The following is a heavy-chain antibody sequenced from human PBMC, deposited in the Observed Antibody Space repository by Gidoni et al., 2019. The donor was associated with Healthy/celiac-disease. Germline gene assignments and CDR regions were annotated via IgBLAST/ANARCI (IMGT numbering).Heavy chain of an antibody. D-gene: IGHD1-26*01. Sequence: QVQLVESGGGVVQPGRSLRLSCAASGFTFSSYGMHWVRQAPGKGLEWVAVIWYDGSNKDYADSVKGRFTISRDNSKNTLYLQMNSLRAEDTAVYYWARDQRDSGSYILIWGQGTMVTVSS. J-gene: IGHJ3*02. V-gene: IGHV3-33*01. CDR2: IWYDGSNK. CDR1: GFTFSSYG. CDR3: ARDQRDSGSYILI.